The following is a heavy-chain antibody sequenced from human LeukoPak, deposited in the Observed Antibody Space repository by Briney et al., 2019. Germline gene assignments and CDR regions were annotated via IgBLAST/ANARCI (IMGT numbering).Heavy chain of an antibody. CDR3: ARVVGTVRDISYYFDY. CDR2: ISSNGGST. Sequence: PGGSLRLSCAASGFTFSSYAMHWVRQAPGKGLEYVSAISSNGGSTYYANSVKGRFTISRDNSKNTLYLQMNSLRAEDTAVYYCARVVGTVRDISYYFDYWGQGTLVTVSS. V-gene: IGHV3-64*01. J-gene: IGHJ4*02. D-gene: IGHD2-21*02. CDR1: GFTFSSYA.